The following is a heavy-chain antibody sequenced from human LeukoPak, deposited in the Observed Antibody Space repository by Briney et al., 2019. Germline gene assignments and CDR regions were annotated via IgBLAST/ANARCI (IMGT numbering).Heavy chain of an antibody. CDR2: INPNSGGT. D-gene: IGHD2-2*01. CDR1: GYTFTGYY. CDR3: ARMPKYQLLALYY. Sequence: ASVKVSCKASGYTFTGYYMHWVRQATGQGLEWMGWINPNSGGTNYAQKFQGRVTMTRDTSISTAYMELSRLRSDDTAVYYCARMPKYQLLALYYWGQGTLVTVSS. J-gene: IGHJ4*02. V-gene: IGHV1-2*02.